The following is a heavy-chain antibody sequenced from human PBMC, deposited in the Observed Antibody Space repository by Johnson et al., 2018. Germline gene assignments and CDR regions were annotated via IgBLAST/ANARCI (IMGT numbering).Heavy chain of an antibody. CDR2: ISWNSGGM. D-gene: IGHD6-13*01. J-gene: IGHJ1*01. CDR1: GFTFDDYA. CDR3: AKEGPLAAAGTVEYFQH. V-gene: IGHV3-9*01. Sequence: EVQLLESGGGLVQPGRSLRLSCAASGFTFDDYAMHWVRQAPGKGLEWVSGISWNSGGMGYADSVKGRFTISRDNAKNSLYLQMNSLRAEDTALYYCAKEGPLAAAGTVEYFQHWGQGTLVTVYS.